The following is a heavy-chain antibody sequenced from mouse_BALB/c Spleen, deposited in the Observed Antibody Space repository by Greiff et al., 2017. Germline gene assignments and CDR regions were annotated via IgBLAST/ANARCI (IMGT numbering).Heavy chain of an antibody. D-gene: IGHD1-1*01. J-gene: IGHJ2*01. CDR2: ISSGGGST. Sequence: EVMLVESGGGLVKPGGSLKLSCAASGFAFSSYDMSWVRQTPEKRLEWVAYISSGGGSTYYPDTVKGRFTISRDNAKNTLYLQMSSLKSEDTAMYYCARHGTYYYGAYFDYWGQGTTRTVSS. CDR1: GFAFSSYD. V-gene: IGHV5-12-1*01. CDR3: ARHGTYYYGAYFDY.